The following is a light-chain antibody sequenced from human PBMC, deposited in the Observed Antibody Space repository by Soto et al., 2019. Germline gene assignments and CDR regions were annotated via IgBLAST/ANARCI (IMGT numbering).Light chain of an antibody. CDR3: QQYNKWWS. Sequence: DIVMTQSPDSLAMSLGERATINCKSSQSFLYSSNNKNYLAWYQQKPGQGPRVLIYGASTRASGIPVRFSGSGSGTEFTLTISSLQSDDFAVYYCQQYNKWWSFGRGTKVDIK. CDR1: QSFLYSSNNKNY. J-gene: IGKJ1*01. CDR2: GAS. V-gene: IGKV4-1*01.